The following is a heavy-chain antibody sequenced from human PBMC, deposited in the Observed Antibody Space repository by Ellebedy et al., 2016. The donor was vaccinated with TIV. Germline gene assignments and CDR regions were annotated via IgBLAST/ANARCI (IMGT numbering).Heavy chain of an antibody. J-gene: IGHJ6*02. CDR2: IWYDGSNK. Sequence: GESLKISCAASGFTFSSYGMHWVRQAPGKGLEWVAVIWYDGSNKYYADSVKGRFTISRDNSKKTLYLQMNRLTAEDTAVYYCARERSYGLFKVSGSYYNVDYYYGMDVWGQGTAVTVSS. CDR1: GFTFSSYG. CDR3: ARERSYGLFKVSGSYYNVDYYYGMDV. D-gene: IGHD3-10*01. V-gene: IGHV3-33*08.